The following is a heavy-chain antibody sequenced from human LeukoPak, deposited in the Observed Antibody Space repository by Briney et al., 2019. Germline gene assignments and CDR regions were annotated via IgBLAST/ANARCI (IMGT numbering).Heavy chain of an antibody. Sequence: GGSLRLSCAASGFTFSSYEMNWLRQAPGKGLEWVSYISSSGSTIYYADSVKGRFTISRDNAKNSLYLQMNSLRAEDTAVYYCAREWDSGSYFGYWGQGTLVTVSS. J-gene: IGHJ4*02. CDR1: GFTFSSYE. V-gene: IGHV3-48*03. CDR2: ISSSGSTI. CDR3: AREWDSGSYFGY. D-gene: IGHD1-26*01.